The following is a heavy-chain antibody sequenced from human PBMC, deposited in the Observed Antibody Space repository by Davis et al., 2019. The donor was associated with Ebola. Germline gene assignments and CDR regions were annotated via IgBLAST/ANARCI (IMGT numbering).Heavy chain of an antibody. D-gene: IGHD3-3*01. CDR3: ARYWQITIFAWFDP. CDR1: GGSISSGGYY. CDR2: IYYSGST. J-gene: IGHJ5*02. V-gene: IGHV4-31*03. Sequence: SETLSLTCTVSGGSISSGGYYWSWIRQHPGKGLEWIGYIYYSGSTYYNPSLKSRVTISVDTSKNQFSLKLSSVTAADTAVYYCARYWQITIFAWFDPWGQGTLVTVSS.